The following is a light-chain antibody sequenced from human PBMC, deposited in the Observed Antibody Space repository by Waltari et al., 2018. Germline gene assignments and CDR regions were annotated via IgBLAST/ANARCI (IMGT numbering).Light chain of an antibody. V-gene: IGKV1-6*01. J-gene: IGKJ1*01. CDR2: ATS. Sequence: AIQMTQSPSSLSASVGDRVTITCRASQGIRNNLGWYQQQPGKAPKLLMYATSTLKSGVPSRFSGSGSGTDFTLTISSLQPEDFATYYCLQDYNYPWTFGQGTKVEIK. CDR1: QGIRNN. CDR3: LQDYNYPWT.